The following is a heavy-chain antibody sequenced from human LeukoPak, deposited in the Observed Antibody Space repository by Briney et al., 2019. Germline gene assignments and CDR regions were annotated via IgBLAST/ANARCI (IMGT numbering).Heavy chain of an antibody. CDR2: IKQDGSEK. CDR3: ARGGAPGRYFDWPDKGVGYYYYGMDV. V-gene: IGHV3-7*01. CDR1: GFTFSSYA. J-gene: IGHJ6*02. D-gene: IGHD3-9*01. Sequence: PGGSLRLSCAASGFTFSSYAMHWVRQAPGKGLEWVANIKQDGSEKYYVDSVKGRFTISRDNAKNSLYLQMNSLRAEDTAVYYCARGGAPGRYFDWPDKGVGYYYYGMDVWGQGTTVTVSS.